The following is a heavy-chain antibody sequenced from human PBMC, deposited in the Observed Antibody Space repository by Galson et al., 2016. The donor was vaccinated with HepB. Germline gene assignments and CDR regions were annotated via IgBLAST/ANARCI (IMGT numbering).Heavy chain of an antibody. V-gene: IGHV3-66*01. Sequence: SLRLSCAASGFTVCSNYMSWVRQAPGKGLEWVSVIYGGGTTYYADSVKDTFTISRDNSKNTVHLQMTSLRVEDTAVYYCARGYGMDVWGQGTTVTASS. CDR2: IYGGGTT. CDR3: ARGYGMDV. J-gene: IGHJ6*02. CDR1: GFTVCSNY.